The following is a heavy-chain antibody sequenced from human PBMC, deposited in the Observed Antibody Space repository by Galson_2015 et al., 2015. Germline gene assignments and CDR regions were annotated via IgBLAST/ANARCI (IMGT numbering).Heavy chain of an antibody. CDR1: GFTFSGHD. D-gene: IGHD6-13*01. J-gene: IGHJ5*02. CDR3: AKVVAAAGTGYNWFDP. CDR2: ISGSGGST. V-gene: IGHV3-23*01. Sequence: SLRLSCAASGFTFSGHDMSWVRQAPGKGLEWVSTISGSGGSTYYADSVKGRFTISRDNSKNTLYLQMNSLRAEDTAVYYCAKVVAAAGTGYNWFDPWGQGTLVTVSS.